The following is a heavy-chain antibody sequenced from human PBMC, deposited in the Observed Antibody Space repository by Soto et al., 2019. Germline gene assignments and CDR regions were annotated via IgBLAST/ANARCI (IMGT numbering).Heavy chain of an antibody. CDR1: GGSIGRYY. Sequence: QVQLQESGPGLVKPSETLSLTCSVSGGSIGRYYWSWIRQSPGKGLEWIGFIYDSENTNYNPSLKSRVTISGDTSKHQLPLTLSSVTAADTASYYCARHEKGASFDHWGQGALVTVSS. CDR3: ARHEKGASFDH. CDR2: IYDSENT. J-gene: IGHJ4*02. V-gene: IGHV4-59*08.